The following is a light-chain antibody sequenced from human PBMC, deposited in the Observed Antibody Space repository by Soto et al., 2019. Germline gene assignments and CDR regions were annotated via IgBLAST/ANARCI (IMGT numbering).Light chain of an antibody. CDR3: VTLDDSLNGYV. CDR2: SSN. V-gene: IGLV1-44*01. J-gene: IGLJ1*01. CDR1: SSNIGSNT. Sequence: QSVLTQPPSVSGSPGQRVTISCSASSSNIGSNTVNWYQQLPGTAPKLLIGSSNYLPSGIPDRFAGSKSGTSASLAISVLQSEDEAKCHCVTLDDSLNGYVCGTGTKVTVL.